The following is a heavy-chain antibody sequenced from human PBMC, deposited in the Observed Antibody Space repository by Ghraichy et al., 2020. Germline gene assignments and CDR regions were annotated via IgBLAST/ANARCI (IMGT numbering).Heavy chain of an antibody. CDR1: GFTVSSTY. V-gene: IGHV3-53*01. D-gene: IGHD6-13*01. Sequence: GGSLRLSCAVSGFTVSSTYMSWVRQSPTKGLEWVSIIYGGGDTFYADSVKGRFSISRDNSKNTLHLQMNSLRAEDTAIYYCARDSAAGRIFSWGQGILVTVSS. J-gene: IGHJ5*02. CDR2: IYGGGDT. CDR3: ARDSAAGRIFS.